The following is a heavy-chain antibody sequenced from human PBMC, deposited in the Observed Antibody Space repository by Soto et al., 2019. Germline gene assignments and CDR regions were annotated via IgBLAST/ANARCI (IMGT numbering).Heavy chain of an antibody. D-gene: IGHD2-2*02. CDR1: GGSVISCSYY. CDR2: IYYSGST. J-gene: IGHJ5*02. Sequence: SETLSLTCTVSGGSVISCSYYWSWIRQPPGKGLEWIGYIYYSGSTNYNPSLKSRVTISVDTSKNQFSLKLSSVTAADTAVYYCARKYCSSTSCYINWFDPWGQGTLVTVSS. V-gene: IGHV4-61*01. CDR3: ARKYCSSTSCYINWFDP.